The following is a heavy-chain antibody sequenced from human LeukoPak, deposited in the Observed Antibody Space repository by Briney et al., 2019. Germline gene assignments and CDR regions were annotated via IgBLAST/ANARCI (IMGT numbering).Heavy chain of an antibody. V-gene: IGHV3-7*01. J-gene: IGHJ3*02. D-gene: IGHD3-10*01. CDR2: IKPDGSVK. Sequence: GGSLRLSCAASGFTFSISWMSWVRQAPGKGLEWVANIKPDGSVKYYVDSVRGRFIISRDNAKNSLHLQMNSLRAEDTAVYHCARAPYYYAPFDTWGQGTMVTVSS. CDR3: ARAPYYYAPFDT. CDR1: GFTFSISW.